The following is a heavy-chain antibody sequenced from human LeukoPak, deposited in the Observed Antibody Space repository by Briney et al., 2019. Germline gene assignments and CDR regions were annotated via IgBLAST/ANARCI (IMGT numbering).Heavy chain of an antibody. V-gene: IGHV3-21*01. CDR2: ISSSSSYI. J-gene: IGHJ5*02. CDR1: GFTFSSYS. CDR3: AKGYSSGWFPDWFDP. D-gene: IGHD6-19*01. Sequence: SGGSLRLSCAASGFTFSSYSMNWVRQAPGKGLEWVSSISSSSSYIYYADSVKGRFTISRDNVKNSLYLQMNSLRTEDTAVYYCAKGYSSGWFPDWFDPWGQGTLVTVSS.